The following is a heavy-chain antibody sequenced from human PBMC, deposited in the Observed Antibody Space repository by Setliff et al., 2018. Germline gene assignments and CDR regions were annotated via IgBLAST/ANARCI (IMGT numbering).Heavy chain of an antibody. CDR3: ATGPRDSRNYLTWLNP. V-gene: IGHV3-15*01. D-gene: IGHD4-4*01. CDR2: IKSSTEGATS. CDR1: GITFKNAW. Sequence: ETLSLSCSVSGITFKNAWMTWVRQAPGKGPEWVGRIKSSTEGATSDYGAPAKGRFTISRDDSKNMVFLQMNNLRTEDTGFYYCATGPRDSRNYLTWLNPWGQGTLVTVSS. J-gene: IGHJ5*02.